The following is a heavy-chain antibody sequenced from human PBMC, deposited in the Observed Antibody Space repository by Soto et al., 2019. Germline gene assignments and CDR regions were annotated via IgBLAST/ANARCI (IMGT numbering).Heavy chain of an antibody. CDR3: ASTDQLSAAAVSSHSDY. V-gene: IGHV1-69*13. CDR1: GGTFSSYA. CDR2: IIPIFGTA. D-gene: IGHD6-13*01. J-gene: IGHJ4*02. Sequence: SVKVSCKASGGTFSSYAISWVRQAPGQGLEWMGGIIPIFGTANYAQKFQGRVTITVDESTSTAYMELSSLRSEDTAVYYCASTDQLSAAAVSSHSDYWGQGTLVTVSS.